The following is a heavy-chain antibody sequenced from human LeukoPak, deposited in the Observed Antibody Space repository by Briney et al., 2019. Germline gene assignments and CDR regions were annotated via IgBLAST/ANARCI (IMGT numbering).Heavy chain of an antibody. D-gene: IGHD5-24*01. CDR3: ARDSNVEMATILPDY. V-gene: IGHV1-69*04. Sequence: GASVKVSCKASGGTFSSYTISWVRQAPGQGLEWMGRIIPILGIANYAQKFQGRVTITADKSTSTAYMELSSLRSEDTAVYYCARDSNVEMATILPDYWGQGTLGTVSS. CDR2: IIPILGIA. J-gene: IGHJ4*02. CDR1: GGTFSSYT.